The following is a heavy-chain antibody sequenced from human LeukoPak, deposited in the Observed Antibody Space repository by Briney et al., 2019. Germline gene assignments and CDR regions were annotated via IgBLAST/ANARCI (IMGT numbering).Heavy chain of an antibody. D-gene: IGHD2-2*01. CDR1: GFTFGTYA. V-gene: IGHV3-64D*06. CDR3: VKGSQVVYSPAFDY. J-gene: IGHJ4*02. CDR2: IGTNGIST. Sequence: PGGSLRLSCAASGFTFGTYAMHWVRQAPGKGLEYDSAIGTNGISTYYADAVRDRFIISRDNSKNTLYLQMTSLRAEDTAVYYCVKGSQVVYSPAFDYWGQGTLVTVSS.